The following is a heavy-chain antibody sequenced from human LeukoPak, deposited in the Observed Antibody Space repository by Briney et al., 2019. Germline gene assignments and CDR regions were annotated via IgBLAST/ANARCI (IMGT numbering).Heavy chain of an antibody. D-gene: IGHD6-13*01. V-gene: IGHV4-59*01. J-gene: IGHJ4*02. CDR2: IYSSGST. CDR1: GGSISSYY. Sequence: SETLSLTCSVSGGSISSYYWSWIRQPPGKGLEWIGYIYSSGSTNYNPSLKSRVTISVDTSENQLFLKLRSVTAADTAVYYCARAHSSSWYMDYWGQGTLVTVSS. CDR3: ARAHSSSWYMDY.